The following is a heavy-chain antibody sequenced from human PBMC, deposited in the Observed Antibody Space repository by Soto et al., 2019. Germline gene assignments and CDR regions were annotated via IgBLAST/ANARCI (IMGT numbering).Heavy chain of an antibody. J-gene: IGHJ6*03. CDR3: ARVRVTMVRGRNYMDV. CDR1: GGSFSGYY. V-gene: IGHV4-34*01. D-gene: IGHD3-10*01. Sequence: SETLSLTCAVYGGSFSGYYWSWIRQPPGKGLEWIGEINHSGSTNYNPSLKSRVTISVDTSKNQFSLKLSSVTAADTAVYYCARVRVTMVRGRNYMDVWGKGTTVT. CDR2: INHSGST.